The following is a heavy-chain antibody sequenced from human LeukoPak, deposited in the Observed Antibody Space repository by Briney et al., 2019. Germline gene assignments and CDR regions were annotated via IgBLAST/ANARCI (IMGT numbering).Heavy chain of an antibody. Sequence: SETLSLTCTVSGGSISSGGYYWSWIRQHPGKGLEWIGYIYYSGSTYYNPSLKSRVTISVDTSKNQFSLKLSSVTAADTAVYYCARGYGDATYRFDSWGQGTLVTVSS. D-gene: IGHD4-17*01. CDR2: IYYSGST. CDR1: GGSISSGGYY. CDR3: ARGYGDATYRFDS. V-gene: IGHV4-31*03. J-gene: IGHJ5*01.